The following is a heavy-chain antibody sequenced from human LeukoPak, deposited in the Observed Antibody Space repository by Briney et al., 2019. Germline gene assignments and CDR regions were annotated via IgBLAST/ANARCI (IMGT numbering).Heavy chain of an antibody. V-gene: IGHV3-74*01. J-gene: IGHJ4*02. CDR2: INSVGSST. CDR1: AFTFSSYW. D-gene: IGHD3-22*01. Sequence: PGGSLRLSCAASAFTFSSYWMHWFRQAPGKGLVWVSRINSVGSSTSYADSVKGRFTISRDKAKNTLYLQMNSLRAEDTAVYYCARDLVIGGYYELFDYWGQGTLVTVSS. CDR3: ARDLVIGGYYELFDY.